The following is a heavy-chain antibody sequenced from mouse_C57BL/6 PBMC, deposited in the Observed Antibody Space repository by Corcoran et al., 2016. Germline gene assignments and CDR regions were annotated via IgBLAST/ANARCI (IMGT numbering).Heavy chain of an antibody. Sequence: QIQLVQSGPELKKPGETVKISCKASGYTFTTYGMSWVKQAPGKGLKWMGWINTYSGVPTYADDFKGRFAFSLETSASTAYLQINNRKNEDTATYFCARGEDFDYWGQGTTLTVSS. CDR1: GYTFTTYG. J-gene: IGHJ2*01. CDR2: INTYSGVP. CDR3: ARGEDFDY. V-gene: IGHV9-3*01.